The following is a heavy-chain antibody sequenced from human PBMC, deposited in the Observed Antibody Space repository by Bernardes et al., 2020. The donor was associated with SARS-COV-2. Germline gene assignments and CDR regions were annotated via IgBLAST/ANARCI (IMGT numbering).Heavy chain of an antibody. CDR3: ARVRITIFGVELDGLDI. D-gene: IGHD3-3*01. Sequence: GGSLRLSCAASGFTVGSYAMSWVRQAPGRGLEWVSSITSRSHVYYADSVKGRFTISRDNAKNSLHLQMNSLTAEDTAMYYCARVRITIFGVELDGLDIWGRGTMVTVSS. CDR2: ITSRSHV. CDR1: GFTVGSYA. V-gene: IGHV3-21*01. J-gene: IGHJ3*02.